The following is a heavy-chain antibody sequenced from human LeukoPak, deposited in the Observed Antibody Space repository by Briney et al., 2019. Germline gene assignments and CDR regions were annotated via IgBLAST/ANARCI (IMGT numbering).Heavy chain of an antibody. J-gene: IGHJ4*02. V-gene: IGHV3-21*01. CDR1: GFTFSSYS. CDR2: ISSSSSYI. CDR3: ASRRLRLGELSLYFHY. Sequence: GGSLRLSCAASGFTFSSYSMNWVRQAPGKGLEWVSSISSSSSYIYYTDSVKGRFTISRDNAKNSLYLQMNSLRAEDTAVYYCASRRLRLGELSLYFHYWGQGALVTVSS. D-gene: IGHD3-16*02.